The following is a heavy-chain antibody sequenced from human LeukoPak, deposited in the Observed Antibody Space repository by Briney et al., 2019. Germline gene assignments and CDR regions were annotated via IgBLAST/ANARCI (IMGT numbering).Heavy chain of an antibody. V-gene: IGHV4-39*01. CDR1: GGSISSGGYY. Sequence: PSETLSLTCTVSGGSISSGGYYWSWIRQPPGKGLEWIGEINHSGSTNYNPSLKSRVTISVDTSKNQFSLKLSSVTAADTAVYYCARHVRVVIRGGFDYWGQGTLVTVSS. CDR2: INHSGST. CDR3: ARHVRVVIRGGFDY. D-gene: IGHD3-3*01. J-gene: IGHJ4*02.